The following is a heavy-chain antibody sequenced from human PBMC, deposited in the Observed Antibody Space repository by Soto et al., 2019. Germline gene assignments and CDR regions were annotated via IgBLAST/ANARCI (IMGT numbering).Heavy chain of an antibody. V-gene: IGHV1-3*01. D-gene: IGHD6-13*01. Sequence: QVQLVQSGAEVKKPGASVKVSCKASGYTFTSYAMHWVRQAPGQRLEWMGWINAGNGKTKYSQKFRGIVTITRDTSASTAYMELSSLRSEDPAVYCCARVYSRDFDNWGQGTLV. CDR1: GYTFTSYA. CDR3: ARVYSRDFDN. CDR2: INAGNGKT. J-gene: IGHJ4*02.